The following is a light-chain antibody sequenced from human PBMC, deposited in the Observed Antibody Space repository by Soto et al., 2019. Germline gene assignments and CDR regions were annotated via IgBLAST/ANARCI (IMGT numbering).Light chain of an antibody. V-gene: IGKV3-11*01. CDR3: QQRSNWPLIT. CDR1: QSVRTN. Sequence: EIVLTQSPATLSLSPGERATLSCRASQSVRTNLAWYQQKVGQAPRLLIYDASNRATGIPARFSGSGSGTDFTLTISSLETEDFAVYYCQQRSNWPLITFGQGTRLGIK. CDR2: DAS. J-gene: IGKJ5*01.